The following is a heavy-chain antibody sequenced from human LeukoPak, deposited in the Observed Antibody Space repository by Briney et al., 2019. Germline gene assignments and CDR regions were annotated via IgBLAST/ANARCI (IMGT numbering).Heavy chain of an antibody. CDR2: IFYSGST. D-gene: IGHD3-10*01. CDR3: AKSNGYGLVDI. CDR1: GYSITSGYY. V-gene: IGHV4-38-2*02. Sequence: KTSETLSLTCTVSGYSITSGYYWTWIRQPPGKGLEWIGNIFYSGSTYYSPSLKSRVTISLDTSRNQFSLKLNSVTAADTAVYYCAKSNGYGLVDIWGQGTMVTVSS. J-gene: IGHJ3*02.